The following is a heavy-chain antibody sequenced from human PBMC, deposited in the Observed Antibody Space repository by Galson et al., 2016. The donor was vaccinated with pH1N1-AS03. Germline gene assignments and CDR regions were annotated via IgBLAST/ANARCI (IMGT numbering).Heavy chain of an antibody. J-gene: IGHJ5*02. CDR3: ARGVVGYSGPACSGTLRFDP. D-gene: IGHD1-26*01. CDR1: GYTFTTYD. V-gene: IGHV1-8*03. CDR2: MNPDSGNT. Sequence: SVKVSCKASGYTFTTYDINWVRQAPGQGLEWMGWMNPDSGNTGYAPSFQGRVTITRDTSISTAYMELSSLRSEDTAVYYCARGVVGYSGPACSGTLRFDPWGQGTLVTVSS.